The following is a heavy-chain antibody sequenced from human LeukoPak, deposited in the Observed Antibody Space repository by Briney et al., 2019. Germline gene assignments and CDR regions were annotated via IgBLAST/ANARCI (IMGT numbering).Heavy chain of an antibody. V-gene: IGHV3-7*01. CDR2: IKGDGSDK. Sequence: SGGSLRLSCATSAFTFNSYWMSWVRQAPGKGLGWVANIKGDGSDKYHVVSVTGRFTISRDNDKNSLYLQMNSRRADDTAVYYCASHSSGWFGWGEGTLVTVSS. D-gene: IGHD6-19*01. CDR1: AFTFNSYW. CDR3: ASHSSGWFG. J-gene: IGHJ4*02.